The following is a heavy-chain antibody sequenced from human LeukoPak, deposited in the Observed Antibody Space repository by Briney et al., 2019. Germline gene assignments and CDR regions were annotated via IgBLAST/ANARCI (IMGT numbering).Heavy chain of an antibody. CDR2: ISNNGGYT. Sequence: GGSLRLSCAASGFTFSDYAMSWVRRAPEKGLEWVSAISNNGGYTYYADSVQGRFTISRDNSKSTLCLQMNSLRAEDTAVYYCAKQLGYCSDGSCYFPYWGQGTLVTVSS. CDR1: GFTFSDYA. J-gene: IGHJ4*02. D-gene: IGHD2-15*01. V-gene: IGHV3-23*01. CDR3: AKQLGYCSDGSCYFPY.